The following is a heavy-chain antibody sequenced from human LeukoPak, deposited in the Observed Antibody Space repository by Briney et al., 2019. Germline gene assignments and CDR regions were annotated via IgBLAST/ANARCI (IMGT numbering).Heavy chain of an antibody. CDR1: GGSFSGYY. D-gene: IGHD6-6*01. V-gene: IGHV4-34*01. Sequence: PSETLSLTCAVYGGSFSGYYWSWIRQPPGKGLEWIGEINHSGSTNYNPSLKSRVTISVDTSKNQFSLKLSSVTAAGTAVYYCARGRYSSSSRGYFDYWGQGTLVTVSS. J-gene: IGHJ4*02. CDR2: INHSGST. CDR3: ARGRYSSSSRGYFDY.